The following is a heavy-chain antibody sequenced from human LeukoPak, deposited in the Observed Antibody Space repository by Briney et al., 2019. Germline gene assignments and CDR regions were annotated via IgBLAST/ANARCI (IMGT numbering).Heavy chain of an antibody. Sequence: SETLSLTCTVSGYSISSGYYWGWIRQPPGKGLEWIGSIYYSGSTYYNPSLKSRVTISVDTSKNQFSLKLSSVTAADTAVYYCARDRITPPKIFDYWGQGTLVTVSS. V-gene: IGHV4-38-2*02. CDR3: ARDRITPPKIFDY. J-gene: IGHJ4*02. CDR2: IYYSGST. CDR1: GYSISSGYY.